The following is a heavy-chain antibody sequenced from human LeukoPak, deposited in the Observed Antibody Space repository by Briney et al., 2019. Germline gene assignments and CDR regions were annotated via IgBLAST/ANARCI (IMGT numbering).Heavy chain of an antibody. CDR1: GFTFSSYW. CDR3: ARGASGSYYTLFDS. V-gene: IGHV3-7*01. CDR2: IKKDGSEK. J-gene: IGHJ4*02. D-gene: IGHD1-26*01. Sequence: GGSLRLSCAASGFTFSSYWMSWVRQAPGKGLEWVANIKKDGSEKYYVDSVKGRFTISRDNAKTSLYLQMNSLRAEDTALYYCARGASGSYYTLFDSWGQGTLVTVSS.